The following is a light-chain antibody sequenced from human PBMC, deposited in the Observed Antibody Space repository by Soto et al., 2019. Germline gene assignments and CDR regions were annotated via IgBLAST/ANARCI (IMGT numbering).Light chain of an antibody. J-gene: IGKJ4*01. CDR1: QSVSSN. Sequence: ETVLTQSPATLSLSPGERATLSCRASQSVSSNLAWYQQKPGQAPRLLIYDASKRATGIPARFSGSGSGTDFTLTISSLQPEDFAVYYCHQRSNWPPTFGGGTKVDIK. V-gene: IGKV3-11*01. CDR3: HQRSNWPPT. CDR2: DAS.